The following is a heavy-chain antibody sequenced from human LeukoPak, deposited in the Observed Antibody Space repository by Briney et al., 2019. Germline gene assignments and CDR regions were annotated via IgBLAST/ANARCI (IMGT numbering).Heavy chain of an antibody. Sequence: GGSLRLSCAASGFTFTTYWMSWVRQAPGKGLEWVANIKQDGTEKYYVDSVKGRFTISRDNAKNSLYLQMNSLRVEGTAVYYCARDGVDYYDSSGYYYWGQGTLVTVSS. CDR1: GFTFTTYW. CDR2: IKQDGTEK. J-gene: IGHJ4*02. V-gene: IGHV3-7*01. D-gene: IGHD3-22*01. CDR3: ARDGVDYYDSSGYYY.